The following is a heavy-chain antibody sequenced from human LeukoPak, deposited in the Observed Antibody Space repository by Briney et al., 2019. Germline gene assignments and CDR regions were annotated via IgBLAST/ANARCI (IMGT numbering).Heavy chain of an antibody. J-gene: IGHJ5*02. CDR3: ARARLHLPWFDP. CDR1: GGTFSSYA. CDR2: IIPIFGTA. V-gene: IGHV1-69*13. Sequence: GASVTVSCTASGGTFSSYAISWVRQAPGQGLEWMGGIIPIFGTANYAQKFQGRVTITADESTSTAYMELSSPRSEDTAVYYCARARLHLPWFDPWGQGTLVTVSS.